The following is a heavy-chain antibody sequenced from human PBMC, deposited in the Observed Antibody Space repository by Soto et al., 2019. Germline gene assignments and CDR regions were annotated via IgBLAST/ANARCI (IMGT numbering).Heavy chain of an antibody. Sequence: SGPTLVNPTQTLTLTCTFSGFSLSTSEVGVGWIRQPPGKALEWLALIYWDDDKRYSPSLKSRLTITKDTSKNRVVLTVTNMDPVDTATYYCAHRFDWYYFNSWGLGPLVTVSS. J-gene: IGHJ4*02. CDR2: IYWDDDK. D-gene: IGHD3-9*01. V-gene: IGHV2-5*02. CDR1: GFSLSTSEVG. CDR3: AHRFDWYYFNS.